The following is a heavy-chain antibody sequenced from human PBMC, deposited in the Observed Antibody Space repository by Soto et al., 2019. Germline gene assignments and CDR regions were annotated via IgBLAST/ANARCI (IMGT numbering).Heavy chain of an antibody. D-gene: IGHD2-15*01. Sequence: PGGSLRLSCAASGFTFSDYYMSWIRQAPGKGLEWVSYISSSSSYTNYADSVKGRFTISRDNAKNSLYLQMNSLRAEDTAVYYCARDRALGYCSGGSCYPHFDYWGQGTLVTVSS. V-gene: IGHV3-11*06. CDR2: ISSSSSYT. J-gene: IGHJ4*02. CDR1: GFTFSDYY. CDR3: ARDRALGYCSGGSCYPHFDY.